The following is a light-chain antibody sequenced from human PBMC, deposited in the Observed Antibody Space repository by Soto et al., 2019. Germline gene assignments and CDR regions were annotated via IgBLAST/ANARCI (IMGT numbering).Light chain of an antibody. CDR3: QQYNSGPYT. V-gene: IGKV3-15*01. CDR1: QSVSSE. J-gene: IGKJ2*01. CDR2: RAS. Sequence: EIMMTQSPATLSVSPGDRATLSCRASQSVSSEFAWYQQKPGQAPRLLIYRASTRATGVPARFSGSGSGTEFTLTISSLQSEDFAVYYCQQYNSGPYTFGQGTKLEIK.